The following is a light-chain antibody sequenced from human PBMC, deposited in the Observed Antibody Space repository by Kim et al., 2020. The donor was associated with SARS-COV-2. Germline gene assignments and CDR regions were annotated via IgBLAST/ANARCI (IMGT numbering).Light chain of an antibody. CDR1: TGAVTSGHY. V-gene: IGLV7-46*01. CDR2: DTT. CDR3: ILYQSGGAV. Sequence: QAVVTQEPSLTVSPGGTVTLTCGSSTGAVTSGHYPYWFQQKPGQAPRTLIYDTTNRDSWTPVRFSGSLLGGKAALTLSGAQPEDEADYYCILYQSGGAVFGGGTQLTVL. J-gene: IGLJ7*01.